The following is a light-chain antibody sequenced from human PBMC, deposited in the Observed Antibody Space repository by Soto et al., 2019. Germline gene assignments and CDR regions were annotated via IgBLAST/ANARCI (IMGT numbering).Light chain of an antibody. V-gene: IGLV1-51*01. Sequence: QSVLTQPPSVSAAPGQKVTISCSGSSSNIGNNYLSWYQQFPGTAPKLLIYDNNKRPSGIPDRFSGSKSGTSATLGITGLQTGDEADYYCGKWDSSLSVHVFGTGTKLTVL. CDR2: DNN. J-gene: IGLJ1*01. CDR3: GKWDSSLSVHV. CDR1: SSNIGNNY.